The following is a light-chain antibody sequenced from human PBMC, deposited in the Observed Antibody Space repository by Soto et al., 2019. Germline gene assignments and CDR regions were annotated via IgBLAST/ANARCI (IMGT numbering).Light chain of an antibody. CDR1: QSVSSY. CDR3: QQRSSWPVT. Sequence: EIVLTQSPGTLSLSPGERATLSCRASQSVSSYLAWYQQKPGQAPRLLIYDASTRATGISARFSGSGSGTDVTLTISSLEPEDFAVYYCQQRSSWPVTFGQGTRVEVK. V-gene: IGKV3-11*01. CDR2: DAS. J-gene: IGKJ1*01.